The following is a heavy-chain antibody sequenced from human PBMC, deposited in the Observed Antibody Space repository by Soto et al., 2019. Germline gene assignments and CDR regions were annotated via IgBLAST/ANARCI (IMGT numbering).Heavy chain of an antibody. CDR2: ISWDGAGT. Sequence: GGSLRLSCAASGFTFDDYTMHWVRQRPGKGLEWVSLISWDGAGTYYADFVRGRFTISRDNSNNSLYLQMNSLRTEDTAFYYCAKSMVRGVIIYHDASDVWGQGTMVTVSS. CDR3: AKSMVRGVIIYHDASDV. V-gene: IGHV3-43*01. CDR1: GFTFDDYT. D-gene: IGHD3-10*01. J-gene: IGHJ3*01.